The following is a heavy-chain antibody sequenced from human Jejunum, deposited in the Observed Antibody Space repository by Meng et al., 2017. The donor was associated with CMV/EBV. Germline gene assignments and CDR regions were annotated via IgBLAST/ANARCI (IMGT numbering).Heavy chain of an antibody. CDR1: GYTVTGHY. CDR2: INANTDDT. Sequence: SGYTVTGHYMHWVRQAPGQGLEWMRWINANTDDTNYAQKFQVRVTMTRDTSITTAYMDLRSLTSDDASVYYCARAMTSAWYGGSDLWGQGTLVTVSS. CDR3: ARAMTSAWYGGSDL. J-gene: IGHJ5*02. V-gene: IGHV1-2*02. D-gene: IGHD3-10*01.